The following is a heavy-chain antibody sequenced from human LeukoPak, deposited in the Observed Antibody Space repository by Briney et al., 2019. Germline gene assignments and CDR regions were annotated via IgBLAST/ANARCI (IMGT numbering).Heavy chain of an antibody. CDR3: ARVSVGRYYFDN. D-gene: IGHD3-3*02. Sequence: GGSLRLSCAASGFTFNIYPLYWVRQAPGKGLEWVSAISGSGGSTYYADSVKGRFTISRDNSKNTLYLQMNSLRAEDTAVYYCARVSVGRYYFDNWGQGTPVTVS. CDR2: ISGSGGST. V-gene: IGHV3-23*01. J-gene: IGHJ4*02. CDR1: GFTFNIYP.